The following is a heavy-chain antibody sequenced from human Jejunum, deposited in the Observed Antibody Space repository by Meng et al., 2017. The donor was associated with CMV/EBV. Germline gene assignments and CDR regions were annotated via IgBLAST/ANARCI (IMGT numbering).Heavy chain of an antibody. CDR3: AKSIKYVLTAGHFDS. CDR2: ITWDSGRV. CDR1: FTFDDYA. V-gene: IGHV3-9*03. Sequence: FTFDDYAMHWVRQAPGKGLEWVSGITWDSGRVAYVDSVQGRFIISRDNAKNSLYLQMDSLRPEDVAFYYCAKSIKYVLTAGHFDSWGQGTLVTVSS. J-gene: IGHJ4*02. D-gene: IGHD6-13*01.